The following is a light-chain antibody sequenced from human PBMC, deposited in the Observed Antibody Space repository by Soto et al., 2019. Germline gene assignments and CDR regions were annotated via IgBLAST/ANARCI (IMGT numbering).Light chain of an antibody. J-gene: IGKJ1*01. Sequence: IHMTQSPSSLSASVGDRVTITCRASQSISSYLNWYQQKPGKAPKLLIYAASSLQSGVPSRFSGSGSGTDFTLTISSLQPDDFATYYCQHYNSYSEAFGQGTKVDIK. CDR3: QHYNSYSEA. V-gene: IGKV1-39*01. CDR2: AAS. CDR1: QSISSY.